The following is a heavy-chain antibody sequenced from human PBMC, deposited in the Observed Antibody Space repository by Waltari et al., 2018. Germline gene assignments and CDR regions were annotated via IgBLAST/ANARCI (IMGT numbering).Heavy chain of an antibody. V-gene: IGHV3-7*04. CDR2: IKQDASEK. Sequence: EEQLVESGGGLFQPGGSLRLPCAASGFTFSSDWMCWVRQAPGKGLEWVANIKQDASEKHYVDSLKGRITVSRDNAKNSLYLDMDSLRAEDTAVYYCARGRLWGFDLWGQGT. CDR1: GFTFSSDW. D-gene: IGHD3-16*01. J-gene: IGHJ4*02. CDR3: ARGRLWGFDL.